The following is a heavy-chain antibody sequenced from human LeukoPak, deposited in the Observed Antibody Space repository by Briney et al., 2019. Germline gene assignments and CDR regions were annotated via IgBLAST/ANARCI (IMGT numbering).Heavy chain of an antibody. J-gene: IGHJ4*02. CDR3: ARGRAGRSSSFDY. CDR2: IGTAGDT. Sequence: GGSLRLSCAASGFTFSSYDMHWVRQPTGKGLEWVSAIGTAGDTYYPGSVKGRFTISRENAKNSLYLQMNSLRAGDTAVYYCARGRAGRSSSFDYWGQGTLVTVSS. D-gene: IGHD6-6*01. CDR1: GFTFSSYD. V-gene: IGHV3-13*01.